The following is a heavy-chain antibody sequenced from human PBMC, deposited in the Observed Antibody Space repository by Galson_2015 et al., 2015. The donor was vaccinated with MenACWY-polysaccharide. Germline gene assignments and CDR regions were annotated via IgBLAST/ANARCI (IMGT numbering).Heavy chain of an antibody. V-gene: IGHV3-23*01. CDR1: GFTFSSYA. CDR3: ARSYSGSAPLDY. CDR2: IIYSGGST. J-gene: IGHJ4*02. D-gene: IGHD1-26*01. Sequence: SLRLSCAASGFTFSSYAMSWVRQAAGKGLEWVSIIYSGGSTYYADSVKGRFTISRDNSKNTLYLQMNSLRAEDTAVYYCARSYSGSAPLDYWGQGTLVTVSS.